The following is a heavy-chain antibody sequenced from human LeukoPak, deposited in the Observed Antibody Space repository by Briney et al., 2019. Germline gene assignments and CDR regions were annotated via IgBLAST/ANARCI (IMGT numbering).Heavy chain of an antibody. J-gene: IGHJ4*02. CDR2: ISYDGSNK. D-gene: IGHD3-10*01. CDR3: ARGELPGGFGELLWAFDY. CDR1: GFTFSSYA. Sequence: GRSLRLSCAASGFTFSSYAMHWVRQAPGKGLEWVAVISYDGSNKYYADSVKGRFTISRDNSKNTLYLQMNSLRAEDTAVYYCARGELPGGFGELLWAFDYWGQGTLVTVSS. V-gene: IGHV3-30-3*01.